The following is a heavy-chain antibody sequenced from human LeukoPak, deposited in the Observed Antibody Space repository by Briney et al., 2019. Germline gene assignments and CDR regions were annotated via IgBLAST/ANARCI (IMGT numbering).Heavy chain of an antibody. D-gene: IGHD6-19*01. Sequence: SVKVSCKASGGTFSSYAISWVRQAPGQGLEWMGGIIPIFGTANYAQKFQGRVTITADESTSTAYMELSSLRSEGTAVYYCARGGSSGLKGVFDYWGQGTLVTVSS. CDR1: GGTFSSYA. CDR3: ARGGSSGLKGVFDY. J-gene: IGHJ4*02. V-gene: IGHV1-69*13. CDR2: IIPIFGTA.